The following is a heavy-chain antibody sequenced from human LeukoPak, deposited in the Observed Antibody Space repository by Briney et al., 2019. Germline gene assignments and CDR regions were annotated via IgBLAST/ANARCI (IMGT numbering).Heavy chain of an antibody. CDR1: GFTFSSYA. V-gene: IGHV3-23*01. CDR2: ISGSGGST. D-gene: IGHD5-18*01. J-gene: IGHJ4*02. CDR3: AEVKAESGYSYGQFDY. Sequence: GGSLRLSCAASGFTFSSYAMSWVRQAPGKGLEWVSAISGSGGSTYYADSVKGRFTISRDNSKNTLYPQMNSLRAEDTAVYYCAEVKAESGYSYGQFDYWGQGTLVTVSS.